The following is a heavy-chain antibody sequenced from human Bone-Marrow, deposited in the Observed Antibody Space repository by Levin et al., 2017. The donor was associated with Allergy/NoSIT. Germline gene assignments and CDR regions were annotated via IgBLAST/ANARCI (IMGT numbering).Heavy chain of an antibody. Sequence: PGGSLRLSCTASEFSFSSYWMSWVRQAPGKGLEWMANINQDGSEKSYVDSVKGRFTISRDNAKNSLYLQMNSLRAEDTAVYYCAGLGFGSGDPWGQGTLVTVSS. CDR3: AGLGFGSGDP. V-gene: IGHV3-7*01. CDR1: EFSFSSYW. D-gene: IGHD3-16*01. J-gene: IGHJ5*02. CDR2: INQDGSEK.